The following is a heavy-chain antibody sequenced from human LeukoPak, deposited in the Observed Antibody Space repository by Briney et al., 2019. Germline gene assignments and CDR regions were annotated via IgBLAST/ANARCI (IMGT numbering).Heavy chain of an antibody. D-gene: IGHD6-25*01. Sequence: SETLSLTWAVYGGSFSGYYWSWIRQPPGKGLEWIGEINHSGSTNYNPSLKSRVTISVDTSKNQFSLKLSSVTAADTAVYYCARGAPYSSGYFQHWGQGTLVTVSS. V-gene: IGHV4-34*01. CDR1: GGSFSGYY. CDR3: ARGAPYSSGYFQH. J-gene: IGHJ1*01. CDR2: INHSGST.